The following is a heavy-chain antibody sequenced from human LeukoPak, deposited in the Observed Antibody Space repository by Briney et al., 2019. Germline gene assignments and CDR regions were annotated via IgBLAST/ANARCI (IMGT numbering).Heavy chain of an antibody. CDR2: ISYDGSNK. J-gene: IGHJ4*02. CDR3: TRQGSVVAANFDY. Sequence: GGSLRLSCAASGFTFSSYAMHWVRQAPGKGLEWVAVISYDGSNKYYADSVKGRFTISRDNSKNTLYLQMNSLGGVDTAVFYCTRQGSVVAANFDYWGQGTLVTVSS. CDR1: GFTFSSYA. V-gene: IGHV3-30-3*01. D-gene: IGHD2-15*01.